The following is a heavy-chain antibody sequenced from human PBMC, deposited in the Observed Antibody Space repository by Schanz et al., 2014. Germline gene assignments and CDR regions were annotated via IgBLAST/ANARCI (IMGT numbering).Heavy chain of an antibody. V-gene: IGHV3-23*04. J-gene: IGHJ6*02. Sequence: EQLVESGGGLVKPGGSLRLSCAASGFTFSTYAMSWVRQAPGKGLEWVSSISHSGGSKYYADSVKGRFTISRDNSENTLYLQMNSLSADDTAVCYCAKGMGYCSGGTCYDYYYYGLDVWGQGTTVTVSS. CDR3: AKGMGYCSGGTCYDYYYYGLDV. D-gene: IGHD2-15*01. CDR1: GFTFSTYA. CDR2: ISHSGGSK.